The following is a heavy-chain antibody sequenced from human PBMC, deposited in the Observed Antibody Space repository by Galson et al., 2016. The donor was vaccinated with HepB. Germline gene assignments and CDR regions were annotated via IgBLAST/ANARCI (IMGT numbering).Heavy chain of an antibody. CDR3: ARDFSYAFDV. CDR2: IKKDESVK. D-gene: IGHD3-3*01. Sequence: SLRLSCAASGFTFSTYWMSWVRQAPGKGLEWVANIKKDESVKNYVDSVQGRFTISRDNAKNSLYLQMNSLRDEDTAVYYCARDFSYAFDVWGQGTLVTVSS. V-gene: IGHV3-7*01. CDR1: GFTFSTYW. J-gene: IGHJ3*01.